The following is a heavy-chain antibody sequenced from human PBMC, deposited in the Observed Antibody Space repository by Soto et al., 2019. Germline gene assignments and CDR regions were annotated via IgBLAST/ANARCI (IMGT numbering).Heavy chain of an antibody. V-gene: IGHV3-23*01. CDR2: ISGSGGST. Sequence: PGGSLRLSCAASGFTFSSYAMSWVRQAPGKGLEWVSAISGSGGSTYYADSVKGRFTISRDNSKNTLYLQMNSLRAEDTAVYYCAKDSPVLRYFDLLSSLTYYFDYWGQGTLVTVSS. J-gene: IGHJ4*02. D-gene: IGHD3-9*01. CDR3: AKDSPVLRYFDLLSSLTYYFDY. CDR1: GFTFSSYA.